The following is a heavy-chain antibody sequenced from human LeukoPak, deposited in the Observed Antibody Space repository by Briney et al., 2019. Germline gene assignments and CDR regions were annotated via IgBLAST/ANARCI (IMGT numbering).Heavy chain of an antibody. J-gene: IGHJ5*02. CDR1: GGSISSYY. CDR3: AIRYCTGGSRYFDP. D-gene: IGHD2-15*01. Sequence: PSETLSLTCTVSGGSISSYYWSWIRQPPGKGLEWIGYIYYSGSTNYNPSLKSRVSISVDTSKNQFSLEVRSVTAADTAVYYCAIRYCTGGSRYFDPWGQGTLVTVSS. V-gene: IGHV4-59*08. CDR2: IYYSGST.